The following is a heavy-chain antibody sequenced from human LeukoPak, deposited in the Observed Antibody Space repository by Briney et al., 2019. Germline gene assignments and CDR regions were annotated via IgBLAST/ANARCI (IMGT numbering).Heavy chain of an antibody. V-gene: IGHV4-38-2*01. CDR3: ARLALSGSYYPNY. CDR2: IYHSGST. J-gene: IGHJ4*02. Sequence: SETLSLTCAVSGYSISSGYYWGWIRQPPGKGLEWIGSIYHSGSTYYNPSLKSRVTISVDTSKNQFSLKLSSVTAADTAVYYCARLALSGSYYPNYWGRGTLVTVSS. D-gene: IGHD1-26*01. CDR1: GYSISSGYY.